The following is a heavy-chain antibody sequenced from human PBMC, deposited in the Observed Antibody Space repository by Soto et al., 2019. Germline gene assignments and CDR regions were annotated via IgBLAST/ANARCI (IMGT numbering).Heavy chain of an antibody. V-gene: IGHV3-53*01. Sequence: GGSLRLSCAASGFTVSSNYMSWVRQAPGKGLEWVSVIYSGGSTYYADSVKGRFTISRDNSKNTLYLQMNSLRAEDTAVYYCARGPTGSSSWYLDYFDYWGQGALVTVSS. CDR3: ARGPTGSSSWYLDYFDY. CDR2: IYSGGST. D-gene: IGHD6-13*01. CDR1: GFTVSSNY. J-gene: IGHJ4*02.